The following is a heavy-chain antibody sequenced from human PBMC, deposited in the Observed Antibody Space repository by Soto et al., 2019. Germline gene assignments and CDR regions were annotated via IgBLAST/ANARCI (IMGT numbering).Heavy chain of an antibody. CDR3: ARDSGSYYDD. Sequence: GSRSHSCTASGFTFNGYRMNWVRQAPGKGVEWVSYIISSSIIIYYADSVNGRCTISRDNAKNSLYLQMNSLRDEDTAVYYCARDSGSYYDDWGQGTLVTVSS. J-gene: IGHJ4*02. CDR1: GFTFNGYR. V-gene: IGHV3-48*02. D-gene: IGHD1-26*01. CDR2: IISSSIII.